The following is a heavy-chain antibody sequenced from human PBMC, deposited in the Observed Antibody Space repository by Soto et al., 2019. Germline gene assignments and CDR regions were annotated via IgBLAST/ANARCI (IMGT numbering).Heavy chain of an antibody. CDR1: GASINNDGYY. J-gene: IGHJ4*02. CDR2: IYYSGTT. V-gene: IGHV4-31*03. CDR3: ERVQTIVGIINVFAY. D-gene: IGHD1-26*01. Sequence: SETLSLTCTVTGASINNDGYYWSWIRQHPGKGLELIGCIYYSGTTYYNPSLKSGVSISMDTSEIQFSLKVSSVTAAAPAMSFCERVQTIVGIINVFAYWGKGTLVTGSS.